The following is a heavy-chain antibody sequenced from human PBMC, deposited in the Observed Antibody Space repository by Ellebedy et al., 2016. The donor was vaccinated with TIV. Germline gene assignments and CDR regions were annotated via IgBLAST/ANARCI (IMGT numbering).Heavy chain of an antibody. CDR1: GLPFSTFF. Sequence: GESLKISXAVSGLPFSTFFMSWVRQAPGKGLEGVATISANGNKRDLADSVQGRFTISRDNFRSTLHLQMNNLRGEDTAVYYCRQGHYADYWGQGTLVTVSS. J-gene: IGHJ4*02. CDR2: ISANGNKR. D-gene: IGHD2-2*01. V-gene: IGHV3-23*01. CDR3: RQGHYADY.